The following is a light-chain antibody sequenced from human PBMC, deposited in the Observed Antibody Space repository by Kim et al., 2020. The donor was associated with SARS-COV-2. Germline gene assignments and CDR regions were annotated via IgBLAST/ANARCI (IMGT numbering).Light chain of an antibody. Sequence: ELVLTQSPGTLSLSPGERATLSCRASQSLNNNYLARYQQKPCQAPRLLIYGVSNRATDIPDRFSGSGSGTDFTLTINRLEPEDFVVYYCQYYGRSLYTFGPGTKLEI. CDR1: QSLNNNY. CDR2: GVS. J-gene: IGKJ2*01. V-gene: IGKV3-20*01. CDR3: QYYGRSLYT.